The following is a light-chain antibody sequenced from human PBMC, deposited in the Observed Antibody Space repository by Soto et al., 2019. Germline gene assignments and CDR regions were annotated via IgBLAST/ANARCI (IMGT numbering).Light chain of an antibody. Sequence: DIVMTQSPLSLPVTPGEPASISCRSSQSLLHSNGYNYLDWYLQKPGQSPQLLIYLGSNRACGVHDRVSDCGAVTDFTMKLSRGEAEDVVVYYWMKALQTPNTFGQGTKREI. CDR3: MKALQTPNT. CDR2: LGS. CDR1: QSLLHSNGYNY. J-gene: IGKJ2*01. V-gene: IGKV2-28*01.